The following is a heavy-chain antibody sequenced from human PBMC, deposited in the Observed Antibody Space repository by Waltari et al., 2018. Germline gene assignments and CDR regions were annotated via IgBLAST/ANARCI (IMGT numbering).Heavy chain of an antibody. CDR1: GFTLSLHR. Sequence: VHLVASGGGIVQPGGSLRLSCAPCGFTLSLHRQPPVRQAPGKGLVWVSRANSDGSSTSYADSVKGRFTISRDNAKSTVYLQMNSLRAEDTAVYYCARITRLRNWYFDLWGRGTLVTVSS. CDR2: ANSDGSST. D-gene: IGHD2-21*01. CDR3: ARITRLRNWYFDL. V-gene: IGHV3-74*01. J-gene: IGHJ2*01.